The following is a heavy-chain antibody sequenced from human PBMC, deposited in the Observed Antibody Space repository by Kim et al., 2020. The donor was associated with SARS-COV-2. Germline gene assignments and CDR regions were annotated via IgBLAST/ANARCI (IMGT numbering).Heavy chain of an antibody. CDR3: AKEVYPDWYFDL. Sequence: GGSLRLSCADSGFTFDDYGMHWVRQAPGKGLEWVSGISWKSETIDYADPVKGRFTISRDNAKNSLYLQMNSLRPEDTALYYCAKEVYPDWYFDLWGRGTLVTVSS. J-gene: IGHJ2*01. V-gene: IGHV3-9*01. CDR1: GFTFDDYG. CDR2: ISWKSETI.